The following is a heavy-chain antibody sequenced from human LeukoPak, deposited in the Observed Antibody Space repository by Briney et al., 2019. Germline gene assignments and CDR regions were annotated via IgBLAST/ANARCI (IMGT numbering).Heavy chain of an antibody. CDR2: LNPNSGDT. V-gene: IGHV1-2*02. CDR3: ARDDIVGATEFDY. J-gene: IGHJ4*02. D-gene: IGHD1-26*01. Sequence: ASVKVSCKAFGYTFTDYYIHWVRQAPGQGLEWMGWLNPNSGDTNYAQRFQGRVTMTSGTSTKTAYMELSRLTSDDTAMYYCARDDIVGATEFDYWGQGTLVTVSS. CDR1: GYTFTDYY.